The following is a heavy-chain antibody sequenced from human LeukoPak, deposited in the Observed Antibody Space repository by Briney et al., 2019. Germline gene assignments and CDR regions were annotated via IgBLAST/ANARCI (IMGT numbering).Heavy chain of an antibody. CDR2: FDPEDGET. CDR1: GYTLSELS. D-gene: IGHD3-9*01. J-gene: IGHJ4*02. V-gene: IGHV1-24*01. Sequence: ASVKVSCKVSGYTLSELSMHWVRQAPGKGLEWMGGFDPEDGETIYAQKFQGRVTMTEDTSTDTAYMELSSLRSEDTAVYYCATLDHYDILTGSTQAVKWGQGTLITVSS. CDR3: ATLDHYDILTGSTQAVK.